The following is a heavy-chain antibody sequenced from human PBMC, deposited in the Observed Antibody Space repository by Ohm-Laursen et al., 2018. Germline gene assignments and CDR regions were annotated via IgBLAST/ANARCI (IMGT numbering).Heavy chain of an antibody. CDR3: VGTGLLNGYDY. CDR2: IYTSGST. J-gene: IGHJ4*01. Sequence: SQTLSLTCTVSGGSISGYYWTWIRLPAGKGLEWIGRIYTSGSTHYNPSLKSRVTMSVDTSKNQFSLKLTSVTAADTAMYYCVGTGLLNGYDYWGHGTLVTVS. V-gene: IGHV4-4*07. CDR1: GGSISGYY. D-gene: IGHD3-9*01.